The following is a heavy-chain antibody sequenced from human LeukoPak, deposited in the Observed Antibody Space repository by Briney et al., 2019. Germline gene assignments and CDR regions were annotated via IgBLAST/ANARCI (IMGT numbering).Heavy chain of an antibody. CDR1: RFTFSSYW. V-gene: IGHV3-7*01. CDR3: ARTGTRGAIRGYYMDV. D-gene: IGHD3-10*01. CDR2: IKQDGSEK. J-gene: IGHJ6*03. Sequence: GGSLRLSCAASRFTFSSYWMSWVRQAPGKGLEWVANIKQDGSEKYYVDSVKGRFTISRDNAKNSLYLQMNSLRAEDTAVYYCARTGTRGAIRGYYMDVWGKGTTVTISS.